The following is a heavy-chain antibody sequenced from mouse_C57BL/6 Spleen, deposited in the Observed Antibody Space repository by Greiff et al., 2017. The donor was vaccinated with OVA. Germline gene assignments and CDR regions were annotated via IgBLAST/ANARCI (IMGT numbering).Heavy chain of an antibody. CDR2: ISSGSSTI. J-gene: IGHJ4*01. V-gene: IGHV5-17*01. CDR1: GFTFSDYG. CDR3: ARPVVAPYAMDY. Sequence: EVQVVESGGGLVKPGGSLKLSCAASGFTFSDYGMHWVRQAPEKGLEWVAYISSGSSTICYADTVKGRFTISRDNAKNTLFLQMTSLRSEDTAMYYCARPVVAPYAMDYWGQGTSVTVSS. D-gene: IGHD1-1*01.